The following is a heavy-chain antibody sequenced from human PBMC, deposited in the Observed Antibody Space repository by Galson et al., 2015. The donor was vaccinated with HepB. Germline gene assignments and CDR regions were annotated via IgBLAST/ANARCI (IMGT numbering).Heavy chain of an antibody. CDR1: GFTFSSYA. CDR3: ANVDDYGDYVPYFDY. D-gene: IGHD4-17*01. CDR2: ISGSGGST. Sequence: SLRLSCAASGFTFSSYAMSWVRQAPGKGLEWVSAISGSGGSTYYADSVKGRFTISRDNSKDTLYLQMNSLRAEDTAVYYCANVDDYGDYVPYFDYWGQGTLVTVSS. J-gene: IGHJ4*02. V-gene: IGHV3-23*01.